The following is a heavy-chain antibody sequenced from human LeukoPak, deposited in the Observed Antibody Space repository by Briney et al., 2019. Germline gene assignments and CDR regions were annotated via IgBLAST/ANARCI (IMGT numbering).Heavy chain of an antibody. CDR3: ARSMSYSSLAFDP. Sequence: SETLSLTCTVSGGSISISNYYWGWIRQPPGKGLEWIGSMSYSGRTYYNPSLKTRVTVSLDTSKNQFSLNLISVTAADTAVYYCARSMSYSSLAFDPWGQGTLVTVSS. D-gene: IGHD6-13*01. CDR1: GGSISISNYY. J-gene: IGHJ5*02. V-gene: IGHV4-39*07. CDR2: MSYSGRT.